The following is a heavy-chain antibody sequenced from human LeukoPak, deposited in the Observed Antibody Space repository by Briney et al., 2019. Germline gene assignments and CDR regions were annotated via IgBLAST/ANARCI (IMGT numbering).Heavy chain of an antibody. V-gene: IGHV4-59*01. D-gene: IGHD2-15*01. Sequence: SETLSLTCTVSSGSINPYYWNWIRQPPGKGLEWIGYIYYSGSTNYNPSLKSRVTISTDTSKNQFSLKLNSVTAADTAMYYCARESQYCSAGSCYSIVDYWGQGTLVTVSS. CDR1: SGSINPYY. CDR3: ARESQYCSAGSCYSIVDY. J-gene: IGHJ4*02. CDR2: IYYSGST.